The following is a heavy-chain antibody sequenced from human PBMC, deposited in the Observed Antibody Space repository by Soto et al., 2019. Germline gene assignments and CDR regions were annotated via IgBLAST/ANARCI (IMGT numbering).Heavy chain of an antibody. CDR2: ISTYIGNT. D-gene: IGHD2-8*01. V-gene: IGHV1-18*01. J-gene: IGHJ4*02. CDR1: RYTFTSYV. CDR3: ARDDVGYCSNGVCYTKPLDY. Sequence: ASVKVSCKASRYTFTSYVISWVRQATGQGLEWMGWISTYIGNTHYAQKFQGRVTMTTDTSTTTAYLELRSLRSDDTAVYYCARDDVGYCSNGVCYTKPLDYWGQGVLVTVSS.